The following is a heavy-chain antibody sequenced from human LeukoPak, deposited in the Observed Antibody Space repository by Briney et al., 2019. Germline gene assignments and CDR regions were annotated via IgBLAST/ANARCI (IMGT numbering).Heavy chain of an antibody. D-gene: IGHD4-11*01. CDR2: ISGSGGST. CDR3: AKDRKTTVTTRYYFDY. Sequence: GGSLRLSCAASGFTFSSYAMSWVRQAPGKGLEWVSAISGSGGSTYYADSVKGRFTISRDNSKNTLYLQMNSLRAVDTAVYYCAKDRKTTVTTRYYFDYWGQGTLVTVSS. J-gene: IGHJ4*02. CDR1: GFTFSSYA. V-gene: IGHV3-23*01.